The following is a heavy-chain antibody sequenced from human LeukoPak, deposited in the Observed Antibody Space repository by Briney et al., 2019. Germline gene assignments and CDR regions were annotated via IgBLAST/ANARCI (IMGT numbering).Heavy chain of an antibody. Sequence: SVKVSCKASGCTFTSYDIYWVLQATGQGLEWIGWMNPNSGNTGYAQKFQGRVTMTRNTSISTAYMELSSLRSEDTAVYYCARGPSRITMVRGVKNWFDPWGQGTLVTVSS. D-gene: IGHD3-10*01. J-gene: IGHJ5*02. CDR2: MNPNSGNT. CDR1: GCTFTSYD. V-gene: IGHV1-8*01. CDR3: ARGPSRITMVRGVKNWFDP.